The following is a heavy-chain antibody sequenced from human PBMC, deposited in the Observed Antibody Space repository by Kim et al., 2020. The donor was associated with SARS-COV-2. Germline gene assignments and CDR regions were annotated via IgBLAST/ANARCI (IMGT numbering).Heavy chain of an antibody. D-gene: IGHD3-16*02. J-gene: IGHJ5*02. Sequence: GGSLRLSCAASGFTFSSYSMNWVRQAPGKGLEWVSSISSSSSYIYYADSVKGRFTISRDNAKNSLYLQMNSLRAEDTAVYYCARVYRNHYNWFDPWGQGTLVTVSS. CDR1: GFTFSSYS. CDR2: ISSSSSYI. CDR3: ARVYRNHYNWFDP. V-gene: IGHV3-21*01.